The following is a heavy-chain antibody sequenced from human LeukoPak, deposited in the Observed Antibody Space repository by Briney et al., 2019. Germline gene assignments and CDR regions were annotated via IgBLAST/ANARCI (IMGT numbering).Heavy chain of an antibody. CDR2: INTNTGNP. V-gene: IGHV7-4-1*02. CDR1: GYTFTSYY. CDR3: ARDRLAYCSSTSCYDVDY. J-gene: IGHJ4*02. D-gene: IGHD2-2*01. Sequence: ASVKVSCKASGYTFTSYYMHWVRQAPGQGLEWMGWINTNTGNPTYAQGFTGRLVFSLDTSVSTAYLQISSLKAEDTAVYYCARDRLAYCSSTSCYDVDYWGQGTLVTVSS.